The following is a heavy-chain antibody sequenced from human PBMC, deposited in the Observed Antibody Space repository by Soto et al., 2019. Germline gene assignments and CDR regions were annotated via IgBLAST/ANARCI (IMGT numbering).Heavy chain of an antibody. CDR3: ARFDTPDGGNSEVPY. D-gene: IGHD2-21*02. Sequence: PSVKVSCKASGGTFSSYAISWVRQAPGQGLEWMGGIIPIFGTANYAQKFQGRVTITADESTSTAYMELSSLRSEDTAVYYCARFDTPDGGNSEVPYWGQGTLVTVSS. V-gene: IGHV1-69*13. CDR2: IIPIFGTA. J-gene: IGHJ4*02. CDR1: GGTFSSYA.